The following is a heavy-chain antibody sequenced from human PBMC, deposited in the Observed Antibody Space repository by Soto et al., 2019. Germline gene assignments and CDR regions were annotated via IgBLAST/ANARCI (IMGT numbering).Heavy chain of an antibody. V-gene: IGHV4-59*01. Sequence: SGTLSLTCTVSGGSISSYYWSWIRQPPGKGLEWIGYIYYSGSTNYNPSLKSRVTISVDTSKNQFSLKLSSVTAADTAVYYCARGAGNYYGSGSYYNALNWFDPWGQGTLVTVSS. D-gene: IGHD3-10*01. CDR2: IYYSGST. J-gene: IGHJ5*02. CDR3: ARGAGNYYGSGSYYNALNWFDP. CDR1: GGSISSYY.